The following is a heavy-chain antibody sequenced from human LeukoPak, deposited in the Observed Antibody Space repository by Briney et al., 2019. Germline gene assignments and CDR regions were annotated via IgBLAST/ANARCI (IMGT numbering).Heavy chain of an antibody. CDR1: GYTFTSYF. CDR3: AREVGATDY. D-gene: IGHD1-26*01. J-gene: IGHJ4*02. Sequence: ASVRVSRKASGYTFTSYFIHWVRQAPGQGLEWMGIINPGAGSTSYAQKFQGRATMTRDTSTSTVYMELSSLRSEDSAVYYCAREVGATDYWGQGTLVTVSS. CDR2: INPGAGST. V-gene: IGHV1-46*01.